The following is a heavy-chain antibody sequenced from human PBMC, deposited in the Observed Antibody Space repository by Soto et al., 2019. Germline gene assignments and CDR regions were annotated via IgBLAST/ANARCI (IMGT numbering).Heavy chain of an antibody. CDR1: GGTFSSYT. D-gene: IGHD3-3*01. CDR3: ARNGKGTQGLLYVDRNHYYYYHMDV. CDR2: IIPILGIA. Sequence: SVKVSCKASGGTFSSYTISWVRQAPGQGLEWMGRIIPILGIANYAQKFQGRVTITADKSTSTAYMELSSLRSEDTAVYYCARNGKGTQGLLYVDRNHYYYYHMDVCGKESTVTVSS. J-gene: IGHJ6*03. V-gene: IGHV1-69*02.